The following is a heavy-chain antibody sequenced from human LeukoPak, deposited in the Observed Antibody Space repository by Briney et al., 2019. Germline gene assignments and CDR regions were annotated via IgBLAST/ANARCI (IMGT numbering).Heavy chain of an antibody. CDR3: ARPPGDGNYFDY. V-gene: IGHV1-69*01. J-gene: IGHJ4*02. Sequence: SVKVSCKASGGTFSSYAISWVRQAPGQGPEWMGGIIPIFGTANYAQKFQGRVTITADESTSTAYMELSSLRSEDTAVYYCARPPGDGNYFDYWGQGTLVTVSS. D-gene: IGHD3-16*01. CDR1: GGTFSSYA. CDR2: IIPIFGTA.